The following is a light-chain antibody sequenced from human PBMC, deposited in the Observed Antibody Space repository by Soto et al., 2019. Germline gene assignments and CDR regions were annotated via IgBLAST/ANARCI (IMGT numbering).Light chain of an antibody. CDR1: QSISSN. CDR3: QHYGSSPST. CDR2: AAS. Sequence: ELVLTQSPVTLSVSRGERATLSCRASQSISSNLAWYQQKPGQAPRLLIYAASTRATDLPDRFSGSGSGTDFTLTISRLEPEDFAVYYCQHYGSSPSTFGRGTKVDIK. V-gene: IGKV3-20*01. J-gene: IGKJ1*01.